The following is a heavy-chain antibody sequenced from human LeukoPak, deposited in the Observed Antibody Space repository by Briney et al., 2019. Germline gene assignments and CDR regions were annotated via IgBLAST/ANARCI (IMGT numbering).Heavy chain of an antibody. D-gene: IGHD1-1*01. J-gene: IGHJ4*02. CDR3: ARTGVQRGYYFDY. CDR1: GFTFSSYA. V-gene: IGHV3-33*08. Sequence: GGSLRLSCAASGFTFSSYAMHWVRQAPGKGLEWVAVIWYDGSNKYYADSVKGRFTISRDNSKNTLYLQMNSLRAEDTAVYYCARTGVQRGYYFDYWGQGTLVTVSS. CDR2: IWYDGSNK.